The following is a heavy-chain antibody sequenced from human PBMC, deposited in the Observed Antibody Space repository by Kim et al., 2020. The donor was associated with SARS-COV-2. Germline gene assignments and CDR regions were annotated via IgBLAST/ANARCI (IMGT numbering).Heavy chain of an antibody. CDR3: ARPLGSHDAFDI. Sequence: YTHPPLQGRVPISVETSKNQFSLKLSSVTAADTAVYYCARPLGSHDAFDIWGQGTMVTVSS. J-gene: IGHJ3*02. V-gene: IGHV4-39*01. D-gene: IGHD1-26*01.